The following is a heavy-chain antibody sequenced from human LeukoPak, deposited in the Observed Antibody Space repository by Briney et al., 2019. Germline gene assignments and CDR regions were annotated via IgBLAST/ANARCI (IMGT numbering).Heavy chain of an antibody. V-gene: IGHV3-23*01. CDR3: AYLGLSSDWNDVPGPQIDY. Sequence: GGSLRLSCAVSGFNFNTYSMNWVRQAPGKGLEWVSTISGSGTITYYAGSVRGRFTISRDYSTNTLYLQMSSLRAEDTAIYYCAYLGLSSDWNDVPGPQIDYWGQGTPVTVSS. D-gene: IGHD1-1*01. J-gene: IGHJ4*02. CDR1: GFNFNTYS. CDR2: ISGSGTIT.